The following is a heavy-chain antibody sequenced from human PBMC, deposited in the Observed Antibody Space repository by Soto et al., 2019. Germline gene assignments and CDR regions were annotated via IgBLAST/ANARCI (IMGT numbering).Heavy chain of an antibody. J-gene: IGHJ6*02. D-gene: IGHD3-22*01. Sequence: GGSLRLSCAASGFTFSSYDMHWVRQATGKGLEWVSAIGTAGDTYYPGSVKGRFTISRENAKNSLYLQMNSLRAGDTAVYYCARAPTFRESSGYYHLGGMDVWGQGTKVTVYS. CDR3: ARAPTFRESSGYYHLGGMDV. CDR1: GFTFSSYD. V-gene: IGHV3-13*01. CDR2: IGTAGDT.